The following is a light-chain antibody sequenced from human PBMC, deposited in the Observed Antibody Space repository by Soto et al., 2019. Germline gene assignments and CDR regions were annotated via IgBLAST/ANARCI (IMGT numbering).Light chain of an antibody. CDR1: QSVSGSD. CDR3: QQRSNWPPSWT. CDR2: GVS. V-gene: IGKV3D-20*02. J-gene: IGKJ1*01. Sequence: EVVLTQSPGTLSLSPGERATLSCRASQSVSGSDLAWYQQKPGQAPRLLISGVSNRATGTPDRFSGSGSGTDFTLTISSLEPEDFAVYHCQQRSNWPPSWTFGQGTKV.